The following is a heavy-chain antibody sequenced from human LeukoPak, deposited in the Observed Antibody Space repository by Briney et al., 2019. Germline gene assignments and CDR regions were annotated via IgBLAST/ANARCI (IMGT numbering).Heavy chain of an antibody. D-gene: IGHD2-21*02. J-gene: IGHJ5*02. V-gene: IGHV1-2*02. CDR2: INPNSGGT. Sequence: ASVKVSCKASGYTFTGYYMHWVRQAPGQGLEWMGWINPNSGGTSYAQKFQGRVTMTRDTSISTAYMELSRLRSDDTAVYYCARDRYGVVVTGNWFDPWGQGTLVTVSS. CDR3: ARDRYGVVVTGNWFDP. CDR1: GYTFTGYY.